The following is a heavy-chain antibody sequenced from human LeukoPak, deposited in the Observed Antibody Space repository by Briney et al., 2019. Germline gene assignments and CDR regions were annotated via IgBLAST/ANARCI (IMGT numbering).Heavy chain of an antibody. J-gene: IGHJ4*02. CDR2: ISSSSSTI. V-gene: IGHV3-48*01. D-gene: IGHD3-3*01. CDR1: GFTFSSYS. Sequence: GGSLRLSCAASGFTFSSYSMNWVRQAPGRGLGWVSYISSSSSTIYYADSVKGRFTISRDNAKNSLYLQMNSLRAEDTAVYYCARDLRFLEWPPFDYWGQGTLVTVSS. CDR3: ARDLRFLEWPPFDY.